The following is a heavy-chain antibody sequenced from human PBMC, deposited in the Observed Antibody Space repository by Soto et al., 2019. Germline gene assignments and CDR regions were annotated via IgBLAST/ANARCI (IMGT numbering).Heavy chain of an antibody. J-gene: IGHJ4*02. V-gene: IGHV4-59*04. CDR1: GGSISSYY. CDR2: IYYSGST. D-gene: IGHD4-17*01. CDR3: ARQEGNYGDFTPAGYFDY. Sequence: PSETLSLTCTVSGGSISSYYWSWIRQPPGKGLEWIGYIYYSGSTYYNPSLKSRVTISVDTSKNQFSLKLSSVTAADTAVYYCARQEGNYGDFTPAGYFDYWGQGTLVTVSS.